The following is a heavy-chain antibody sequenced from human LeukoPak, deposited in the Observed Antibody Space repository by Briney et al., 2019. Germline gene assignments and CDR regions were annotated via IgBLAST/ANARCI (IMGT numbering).Heavy chain of an antibody. CDR1: GGSISSSSYY. D-gene: IGHD4-17*01. J-gene: IGHJ4*02. CDR3: ASTYYGDYVLSYYFDY. Sequence: SETLSLTCTVSGGSISSSSYYWGWIRQPPGKGLEWIGSIYYSGSTYYNPSLRSRVTISVDTSKNQFSLKLSSVTAADTAVYYCASTYYGDYVLSYYFDYWGQGTLVTVSS. V-gene: IGHV4-39*01. CDR2: IYYSGST.